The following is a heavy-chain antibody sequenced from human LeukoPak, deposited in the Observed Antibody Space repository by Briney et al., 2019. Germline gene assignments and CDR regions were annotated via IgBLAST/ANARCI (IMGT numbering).Heavy chain of an antibody. Sequence: GGSLRLSCAASGFTVSSKYMSWVRQAPGQGLEWVSSIYSGGNTYYADSVKGRFTISRDNSKTTAYLQMNSLRAEDTAVYYCASATYCSGDCYAFFDDWGQGTLVTVSS. V-gene: IGHV3-66*02. CDR1: GFTVSSKY. CDR2: IYSGGNT. D-gene: IGHD2-21*02. J-gene: IGHJ4*02. CDR3: ASATYCSGDCYAFFDD.